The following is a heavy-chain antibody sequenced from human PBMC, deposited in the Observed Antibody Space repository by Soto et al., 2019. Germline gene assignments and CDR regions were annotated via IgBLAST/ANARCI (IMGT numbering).Heavy chain of an antibody. J-gene: IGHJ5*02. CDR2: IDHSGST. D-gene: IGHD5-12*01. CDR3: ARDWGSGYYHFEP. V-gene: IGHV4-38-2*02. Sequence: PSETLSLTCAVSGYSISSGFSWGWIRQPPGKGLEWIGSIDHSGSTHYNASLKIRLSISLDTSKNQFSLKLRSVTAADTAVYYCARDWGSGYYHFEPWGQGTLVTGSS. CDR1: GYSISSGFS.